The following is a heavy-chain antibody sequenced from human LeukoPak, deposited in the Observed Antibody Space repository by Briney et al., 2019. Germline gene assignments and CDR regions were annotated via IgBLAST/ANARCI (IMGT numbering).Heavy chain of an antibody. J-gene: IGHJ3*02. Sequence: GGSLRLSCETSGFTFSKYFMNWVRQAPGKGLEWVSAISSSSSYIYYADSVKGRFTISRDNAKNSLYLQMNSLKTEDTAVYYCTTVLATVTSDAFDIWGQGTMVTVSS. CDR1: GFTFSKYF. V-gene: IGHV3-21*03. CDR2: ISSSSSYI. D-gene: IGHD4-17*01. CDR3: TTVLATVTSDAFDI.